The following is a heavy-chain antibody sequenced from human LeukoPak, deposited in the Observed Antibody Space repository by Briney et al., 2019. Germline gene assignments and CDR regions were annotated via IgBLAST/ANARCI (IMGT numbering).Heavy chain of an antibody. V-gene: IGHV5-51*01. J-gene: IGHJ5*02. CDR1: GYSFTSYW. D-gene: IGHD3-10*01. CDR2: IYPGDSDT. CDR3: ARLRITMVREVITKGGWFDP. Sequence: PGESLKISCKGSGYSFTSYWIGWVRQMPGKGLEGMGIIYPGDSDTRYSPSFQGQVTISADKSISTAYLQWSSLKASDTAMYYCARLRITMVREVITKGGWFDPWGQGTLVTVSS.